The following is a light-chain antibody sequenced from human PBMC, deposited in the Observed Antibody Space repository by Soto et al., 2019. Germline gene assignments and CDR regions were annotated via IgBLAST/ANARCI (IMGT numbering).Light chain of an antibody. V-gene: IGLV2-14*01. Sequence: QPVLTQPASVSGSPGQAITISCTGTSSDVVGYTYVSWYQQHPGKAPKFIIYDVSNRPSGVSNRFSGSKSGNTASLTISGLQAEDEADYYCSSYTTSNTRQIVLGTGTKVTAL. CDR2: DVS. J-gene: IGLJ1*01. CDR1: SSDVVGYTY. CDR3: SSYTTSNTRQIV.